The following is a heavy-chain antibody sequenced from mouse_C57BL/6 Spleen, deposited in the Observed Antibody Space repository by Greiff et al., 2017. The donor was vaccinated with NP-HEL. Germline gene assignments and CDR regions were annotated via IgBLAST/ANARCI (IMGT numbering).Heavy chain of an antibody. D-gene: IGHD1-1*01. V-gene: IGHV1-20*01. J-gene: IGHJ2*01. CDR1: GYSFTGYF. CDR2: INPYNGDT. Sequence: EVQLQQSGPELVKPGDSVKISCKASGYSFTGYFMNWVMQSHGKSLEWIGRINPYNGDTFYNQKFKGKATLTVDKSSSTAHMELRSLTSEDSAVYYCASTNYGSSLYYFDYWGQGTTLTVSS. CDR3: ASTNYGSSLYYFDY.